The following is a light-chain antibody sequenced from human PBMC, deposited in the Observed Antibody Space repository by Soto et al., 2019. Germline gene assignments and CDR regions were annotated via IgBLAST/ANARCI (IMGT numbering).Light chain of an antibody. CDR2: DVS. J-gene: IGLJ1*01. CDR3: SSYTSSSPYV. V-gene: IGLV2-14*01. Sequence: QSVLTQPASVSGSPGQSITISCTGTSSDVGGYNYVSWYQQRPGKAPKLMIFDVSNRPSGVSNRFSGSKSGNTASPTISGLQAEDESDYYCSSYTSSSPYVFGTGTKVT. CDR1: SSDVGGYNY.